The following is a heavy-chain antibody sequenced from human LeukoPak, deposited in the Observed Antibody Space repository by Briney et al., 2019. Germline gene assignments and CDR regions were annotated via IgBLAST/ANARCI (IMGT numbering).Heavy chain of an antibody. CDR1: GGSISSYY. V-gene: IGHV4-59*01. Sequence: SETLSLTCTVSGGSISSYYWSWIRQPPGKGLEWIGYIYYSGSTNYNPSLKSRVTISVDTSKNQFSLKLSSVTAADTAVYYCAREAIAAAGLPYFDYWGQGTLVTVSS. D-gene: IGHD6-13*01. CDR3: AREAIAAAGLPYFDY. CDR2: IYYSGST. J-gene: IGHJ4*02.